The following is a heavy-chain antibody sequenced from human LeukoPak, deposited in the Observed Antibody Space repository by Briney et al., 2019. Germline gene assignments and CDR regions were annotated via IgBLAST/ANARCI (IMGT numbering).Heavy chain of an antibody. V-gene: IGHV1-18*01. Sequence: ASVKVSCKASGYTFTSYGISWVRQAPGQGLEWMGWISAYNGNTNYAQKLQGRVTMTTDTSTSTAYMELRSLRSEDTAVYYCASCYYDSSGYYYGGYWGQGTLVTVSS. D-gene: IGHD3-22*01. CDR2: ISAYNGNT. J-gene: IGHJ4*02. CDR1: GYTFTSYG. CDR3: ASCYYDSSGYYYGGY.